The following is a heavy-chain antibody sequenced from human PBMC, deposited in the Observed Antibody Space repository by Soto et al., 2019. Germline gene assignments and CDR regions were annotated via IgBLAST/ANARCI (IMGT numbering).Heavy chain of an antibody. CDR1: GFTFSSYA. Sequence: EVQLLESGGGLVQPGGSLRLSCAASGFTFSSYAMSWVRQAPGKGLEWVSAISGSGGSTYYADSVKGRFTISRDNSKNTLYLQMNSLRAEDTAVYYCAKEPRIAAYGPNSWFDPWGQGTLVTVSS. V-gene: IGHV3-23*01. CDR2: ISGSGGST. J-gene: IGHJ5*02. D-gene: IGHD6-13*01. CDR3: AKEPRIAAYGPNSWFDP.